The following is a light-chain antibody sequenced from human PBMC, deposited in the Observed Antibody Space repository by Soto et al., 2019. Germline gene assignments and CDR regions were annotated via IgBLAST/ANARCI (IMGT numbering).Light chain of an antibody. CDR2: AGS. V-gene: IGKV1-27*01. Sequence: EIQMTQSPSSLSASVGDRVTITCRASQGISKGLAWYQQKPGKVPKLLLYAGSTVQSGVPYRFSGSGSGTDFTLTISSVQPEDVATYCCQKYNRAPLTFGGGTKVEIK. J-gene: IGKJ4*01. CDR3: QKYNRAPLT. CDR1: QGISKG.